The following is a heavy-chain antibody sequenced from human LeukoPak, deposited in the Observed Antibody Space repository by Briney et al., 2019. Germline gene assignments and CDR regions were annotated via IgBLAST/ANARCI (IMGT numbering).Heavy chain of an antibody. J-gene: IGHJ3*02. CDR3: ARGGDYDPDAFDI. CDR1: GGSISSSSYY. V-gene: IGHV4-39*01. CDR2: IYYSGST. Sequence: SETLSLTCTVSGGSISSSSYYWGWIRQPPGKGLEWIGSIYYSGSTYYNPSLKSRVTISVDTSKNQFSLKLSSVTAADTAVYYCARGGDYDPDAFDIWGQGTMVTVSS. D-gene: IGHD4-17*01.